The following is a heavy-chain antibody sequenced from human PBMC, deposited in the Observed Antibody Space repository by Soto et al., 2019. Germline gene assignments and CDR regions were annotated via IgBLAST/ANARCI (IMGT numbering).Heavy chain of an antibody. CDR3: AREGAVAGTWAYYYCYGMDV. J-gene: IGHJ6*02. CDR2: ISAYNGNT. V-gene: IGHV1-18*04. Sequence: GASVKVSCKASGYTFTSYGISWVRQAPGQGLEWMGWISAYNGNTNYAQKLQGRVTMTTDTSTSTAYMELRSLRSDDTAVYYCAREGAVAGTWAYYYCYGMDVWGQGTTVTVSS. CDR1: GYTFTSYG. D-gene: IGHD6-19*01.